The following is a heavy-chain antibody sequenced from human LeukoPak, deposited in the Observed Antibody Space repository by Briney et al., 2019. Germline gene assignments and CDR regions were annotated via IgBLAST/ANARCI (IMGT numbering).Heavy chain of an antibody. V-gene: IGHV3-7*04. CDR2: INQDGSEK. CDR3: ARTSSGSHF. D-gene: IGHD3-22*01. J-gene: IGHJ4*02. Sequence: PGGSLRLSSVAPGVSSAGSRMTWVRPAPGKGLGWVANINQDGSEKYYVDSVKGRFTISRDNAKNTLYLQMNSLRAEDTAVYYCARTSSGSHFWGQGTLVTVPS. CDR1: GVSSAGSR.